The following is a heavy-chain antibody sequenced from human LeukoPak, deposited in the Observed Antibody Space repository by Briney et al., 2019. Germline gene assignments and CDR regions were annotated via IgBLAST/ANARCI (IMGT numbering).Heavy chain of an antibody. J-gene: IGHJ3*02. CDR2: IIPIFGTA. CDR1: GGTFSSYA. Sequence: ASVKVSCKASGGTFSSYAISWVRQAPGQGLEWMGGIIPIFGTANYAQTFQGRVTITTDESTSTAYMELSSLRSEDTAVYYCAREDSPHAFDIWGQGTMVTVSS. V-gene: IGHV1-69*05. D-gene: IGHD3-22*01. CDR3: AREDSPHAFDI.